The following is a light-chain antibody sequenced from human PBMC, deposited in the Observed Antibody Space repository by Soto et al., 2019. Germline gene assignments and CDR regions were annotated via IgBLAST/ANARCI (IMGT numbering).Light chain of an antibody. CDR3: QEYNSALAKYT. V-gene: IGKV1-27*01. Sequence: DIQMTQSPPSLSASVGDRVTITCRASQGITNYFAWYQQKPGKVPKLLIYAVSTLHSGVPSRFSGSGSGTDFTLTISSLQPEDIATYYCQEYNSALAKYTFGQGTKLEIK. CDR2: AVS. CDR1: QGITNY. J-gene: IGKJ2*01.